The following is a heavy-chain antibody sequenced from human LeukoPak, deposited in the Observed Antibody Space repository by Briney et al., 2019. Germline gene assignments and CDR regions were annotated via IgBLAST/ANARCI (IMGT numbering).Heavy chain of an antibody. CDR2: ISSSSSYI. Sequence: PGGSLRLSCAASGFTFSSYSMNWVRQAPGKGLEWVSSISSSSSYIYYADSVKGRFTISRDNAKNSLYLQMNSLRAEHTAVYYCARDGPFVMDVWGKGTTVTVSS. CDR1: GFTFSSYS. CDR3: ARDGPFVMDV. V-gene: IGHV3-21*01. J-gene: IGHJ6*03.